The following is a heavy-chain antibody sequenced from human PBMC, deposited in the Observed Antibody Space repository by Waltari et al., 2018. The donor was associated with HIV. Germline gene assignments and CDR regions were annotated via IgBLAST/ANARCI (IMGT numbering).Heavy chain of an antibody. Sequence: QVKLQESGPGLVKPSETLSLTCVVSGASMRSSSYFWGWIRQAPGKGLEWIGSMFYTGSTYYNPSLKSRGNISIDTLNNQFSLKMTSVTAADTAVYYCARDWDVTTACMDVWGQGTTVTVSS. D-gene: IGHD1-26*01. J-gene: IGHJ6*02. CDR3: ARDWDVTTACMDV. V-gene: IGHV4-39*07. CDR2: MFYTGST. CDR1: GASMRSSSYF.